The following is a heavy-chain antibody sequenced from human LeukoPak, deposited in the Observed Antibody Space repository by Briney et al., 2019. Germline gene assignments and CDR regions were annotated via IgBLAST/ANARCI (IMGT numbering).Heavy chain of an antibody. CDR1: GFTFNNYA. Sequence: PGGSLRLSCAASGFTFNNYAMSWVRQAPGKGLEWVSAISSSGDITFYADSVKGRFTISRDNSRYTLYLQMNGLRAEDAAVYYCAKDRPNYYESNGHYYRRNGDYWGRGTLVTVSS. D-gene: IGHD3-22*01. CDR3: AKDRPNYYESNGHYYRRNGDY. J-gene: IGHJ4*02. CDR2: ISSSGDIT. V-gene: IGHV3-23*01.